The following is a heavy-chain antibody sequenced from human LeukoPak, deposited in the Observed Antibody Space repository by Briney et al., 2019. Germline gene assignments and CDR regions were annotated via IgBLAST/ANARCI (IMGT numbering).Heavy chain of an antibody. CDR1: GYTFTSYG. D-gene: IGHD3-16*01. CDR3: ARDSGGYFDY. CDR2: ISAYNGNT. Sequence: ASVKVSCKASGYTFTSYGISWVRQAPGQGLEWMGWISAYNGNTNYAQKFQGRVTITADESTNTAYMELSSLRSEDTAVYYCARDSGGYFDYWGQGTLVTVSS. J-gene: IGHJ4*02. V-gene: IGHV1-18*01.